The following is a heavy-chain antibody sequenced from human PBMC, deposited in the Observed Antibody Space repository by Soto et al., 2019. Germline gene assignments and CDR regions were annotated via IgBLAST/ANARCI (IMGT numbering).Heavy chain of an antibody. D-gene: IGHD7-27*01. CDR2: INPNSGGT. CDR1: GYTFTGYY. CDR3: ARDANWGTFDI. V-gene: IGHV1-2*04. Sequence: ASVKVSCKASGYTFTGYYMHWVRQAPGQGLEWMGWINPNSGGTNYAQKFQGWVTMTRDTSISTAYMELSRLGSGDTAVYYCARDANWGTFDIWGQGTMVTVSS. J-gene: IGHJ3*02.